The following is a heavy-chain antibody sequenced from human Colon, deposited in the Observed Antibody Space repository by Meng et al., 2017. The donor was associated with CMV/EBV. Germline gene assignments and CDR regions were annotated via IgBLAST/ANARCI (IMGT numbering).Heavy chain of an antibody. CDR2: INEYGSEK. D-gene: IGHD4-17*01. J-gene: IGHJ6*03. V-gene: IGHV3-7*04. CDR3: ARGNPMTTVTTVRGSYYYYSMDV. Sequence: GGSLRLSCTPSGFTFSSYWMSWVRQAPGKGLEWVANINEYGSEKYYVDSVKGRFTISRDFAKNLLYLQLSSLRAEDTAVYYCARGNPMTTVTTVRGSYYYYSMDVWGRGITVTVSS. CDR1: GFTFSSYW.